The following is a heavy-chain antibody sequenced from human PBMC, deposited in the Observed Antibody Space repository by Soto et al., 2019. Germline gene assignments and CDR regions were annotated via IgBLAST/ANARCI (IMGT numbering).Heavy chain of an antibody. CDR1: GFMFSSYA. J-gene: IGHJ3*02. D-gene: IGHD3-10*01. CDR2: ISNSGGTT. CDR3: AKKHGSSSGAFDI. V-gene: IGHV3-23*01. Sequence: GGSLRLSCAASGFMFSSYAMSWVRQAPGKGLEWVSAISNSGGTTYYADSVKGRFTISRDNSKHTLYLQMNSLRAEDTAVYYCAKKHGSSSGAFDIWGQGTMVTVSS.